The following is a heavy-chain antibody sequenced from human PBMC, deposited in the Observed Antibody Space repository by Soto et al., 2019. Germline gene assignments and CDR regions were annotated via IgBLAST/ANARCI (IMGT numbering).Heavy chain of an antibody. J-gene: IGHJ4*02. CDR3: ARDRSMDGYNSRSFDY. Sequence: QVQLVQSGAEVKKPGSSVKVSCKASGGTFSSFGFNWVRQAPGQGLEWMGGIIPLFGTANYAEKFQGRVTISADEGTNTASMELIGLRSEDTAIYYCARDRSMDGYNSRSFDYWSQGTLVTVS. CDR1: GGTFSSFG. CDR2: IIPLFGTA. D-gene: IGHD5-12*01. V-gene: IGHV1-69*01.